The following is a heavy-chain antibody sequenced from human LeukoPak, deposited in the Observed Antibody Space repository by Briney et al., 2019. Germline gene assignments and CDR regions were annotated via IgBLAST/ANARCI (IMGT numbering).Heavy chain of an antibody. D-gene: IGHD2-2*01. CDR3: AKDLSPGYCSSTSCYLDY. CDR1: GFTFSSYG. Sequence: GGSLRLSCAASGFTFSSYGMHWVRQAPGKGLEWVAFIRYDGSNKYYADSVKGRFTISRDNSKNTLYLQMNSLRAEDTAVYYCAKDLSPGYCSSTSCYLDYWGQGTLVTVSS. J-gene: IGHJ4*02. V-gene: IGHV3-30*02. CDR2: IRYDGSNK.